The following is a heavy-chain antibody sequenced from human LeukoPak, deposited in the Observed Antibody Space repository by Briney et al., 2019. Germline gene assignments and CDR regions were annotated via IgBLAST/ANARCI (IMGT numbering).Heavy chain of an antibody. CDR1: RFIFSNFA. CDR3: ATDAGGSPDYYYYYGMDV. V-gene: IGHV3-23*01. D-gene: IGHD2-8*02. J-gene: IGHJ6*02. CDR2: IDGSDSTT. Sequence: AGGSLRLSCAASRFIFSNFAMSWVRQAPGKGLEWVSGIDGSDSTTYYADPVKGRFTISRDNSKNTLYLQMNSLRAEDTAVYYCATDAGGSPDYYYYYGMDVWGQGTTVTVSS.